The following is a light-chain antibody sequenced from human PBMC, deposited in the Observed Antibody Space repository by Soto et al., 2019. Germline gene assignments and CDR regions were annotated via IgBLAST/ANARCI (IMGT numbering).Light chain of an antibody. V-gene: IGLV2-14*01. CDR1: SSDVGDYDY. CDR2: EIR. J-gene: IGLJ1*01. Sequence: QSVLTQPASVSGSPGQSIAISCTGSSSDVGDYDYVSWYQQHPGKAPKLMIYEIRNRPSGVSSRFSGSKSGNTPSLTISGLQAEDEADYYCTSYTTSPTLYVFGTGTKVTVL. CDR3: TSYTTSPTLYV.